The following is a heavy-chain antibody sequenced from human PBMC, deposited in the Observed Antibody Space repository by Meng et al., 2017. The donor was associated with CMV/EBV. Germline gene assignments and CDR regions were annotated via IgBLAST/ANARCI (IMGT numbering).Heavy chain of an antibody. CDR1: GFTFSDYY. V-gene: IGHV3-11*04. CDR2: ISSSGSTI. Sequence: GESLKISCAASGFTFSDYYMSWIRQAPGKGLEWVSYISSSGSTIYYADSVKGRFTISRDNAKNSLYLQMNSLRAEDTAVYYCAAYGDYNWFDPWGQGTLVTVSS. J-gene: IGHJ5*02. D-gene: IGHD4-17*01. CDR3: AAYGDYNWFDP.